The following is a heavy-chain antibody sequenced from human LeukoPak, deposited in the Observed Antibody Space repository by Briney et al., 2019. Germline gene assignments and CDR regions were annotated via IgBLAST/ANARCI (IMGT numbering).Heavy chain of an antibody. V-gene: IGHV1-69*13. CDR1: GGTFSSYA. CDR2: IIPIFGTA. D-gene: IGHD4-17*01. Sequence: ASVKVSCKASGGTFSSYAISWVRQAPGQGLEWMGGIIPIFGTANYAQKFQGRVTITADESTSTAYMELSSLTSDDTAVYYCARGRYDYGDSEDAFDIWGQGTMVTVSS. CDR3: ARGRYDYGDSEDAFDI. J-gene: IGHJ3*02.